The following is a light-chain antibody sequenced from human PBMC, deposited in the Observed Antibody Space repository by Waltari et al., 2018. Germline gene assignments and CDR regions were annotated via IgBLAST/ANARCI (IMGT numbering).Light chain of an antibody. CDR3: NSWTSSNTWV. CDR2: EVS. CDR1: STYIGAFYY. J-gene: IGLJ3*02. Sequence: QSALTQPASVSGSPGQSITISCTGTSTYIGAFYYVSWYQHHPAKAPKLLISEVSNRPSGVSVHFSGSKSGNTASLTISGLQAEDEADYYCNSWTSSNTWVFGGGTKVTVL. V-gene: IGLV2-14*01.